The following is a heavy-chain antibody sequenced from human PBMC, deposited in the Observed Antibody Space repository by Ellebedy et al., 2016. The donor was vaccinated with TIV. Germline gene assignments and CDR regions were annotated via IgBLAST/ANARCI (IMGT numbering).Heavy chain of an antibody. V-gene: IGHV3-30*18. CDR2: ISYDGSTK. Sequence: PGGSLRLSCAASGFTFSRDGMHWVRQAPDKGLEWLAFISYDGSTKYNADSVKGRFTISRDNSKNTLYLQMNSLRDEDTSVYYCANEGGGRAFPIWGQGTMVTVSS. D-gene: IGHD3-16*01. CDR3: ANEGGGRAFPI. CDR1: GFTFSRDG. J-gene: IGHJ3*02.